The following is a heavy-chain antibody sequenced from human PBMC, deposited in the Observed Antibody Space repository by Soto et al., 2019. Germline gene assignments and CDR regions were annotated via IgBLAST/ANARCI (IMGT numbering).Heavy chain of an antibody. CDR2: ISSSSSYI. CDR1: GFTFSSYS. CDR3: ARGRITMVRGVIITASYFDY. Sequence: EVQLVESGGGLVKPGGSLRLSCAASGFTFSSYSMNWVRQAPGKGLEWVSSISSSSSYIYYADSVKGRFTISRDNAKNSRYLQMNSLRAEDTAVYYGARGRITMVRGVIITASYFDYWGQGTLVTVSS. J-gene: IGHJ4*02. D-gene: IGHD3-10*01. V-gene: IGHV3-21*01.